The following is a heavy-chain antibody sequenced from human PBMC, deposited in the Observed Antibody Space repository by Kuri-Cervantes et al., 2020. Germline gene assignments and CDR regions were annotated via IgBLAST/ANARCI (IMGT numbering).Heavy chain of an antibody. CDR3: ARWRSSRRDGLDY. V-gene: IGHV3-69-1*01. D-gene: IGHD5-24*01. J-gene: IGHJ4*02. CDR2: ISSSSYI. CDR1: GFTFSDYY. Sequence: ETLSLTCAASGFTFSDYYMSWIRQAPGKGLEWVSSISSSSYIYYADSVKGRFTISRDNAKNSLYLQMNSLRAEDTAVYYCARWRSSRRDGLDYWGQGTLVTVSS.